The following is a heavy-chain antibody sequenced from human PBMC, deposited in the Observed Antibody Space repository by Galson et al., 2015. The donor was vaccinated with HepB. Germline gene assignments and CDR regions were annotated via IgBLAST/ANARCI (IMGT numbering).Heavy chain of an antibody. V-gene: IGHV3-23*01. Sequence: SLRLSCAASGFTFSSYAMSWVRQAPGKGLEWVSAISGSGGSTYYADSVKGRFTISRDNSKNTLYLQMNSLRAEDTAVYYCAKDPTVGYYFDYWGQGTLVTVSS. CDR3: AKDPTVGYYFDY. CDR1: GFTFSSYA. D-gene: IGHD4-23*01. J-gene: IGHJ4*02. CDR2: ISGSGGST.